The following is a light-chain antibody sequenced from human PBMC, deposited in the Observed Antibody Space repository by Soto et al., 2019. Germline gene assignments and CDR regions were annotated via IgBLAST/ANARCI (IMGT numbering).Light chain of an antibody. Sequence: ENVLTQSPATLSLSPGERATLSCRASQSVSNYLAWYQQKPGQAPRLLIYDTTNRATGIPARFSGSGSGTDFTLTIIGLAPEDFAVYYCQQRGSWPQYTFGGGTKVEIK. CDR1: QSVSNY. CDR2: DTT. CDR3: QQRGSWPQYT. V-gene: IGKV3-11*01. J-gene: IGKJ4*01.